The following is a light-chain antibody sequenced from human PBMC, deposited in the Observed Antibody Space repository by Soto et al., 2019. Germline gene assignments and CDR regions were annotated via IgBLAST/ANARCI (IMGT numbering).Light chain of an antibody. J-gene: IGKJ4*01. CDR3: RKGSAWLRV. V-gene: IGKV3-11*01. CDR2: DAS. CDR1: ESISSH. Sequence: EIVLTQSPATLSLSPGERATLSCRVSESISSHLVWYQQRPGQAPRLLIYDASKRATGIPDRFSGSGSGTDFTLTVRILEPEDFAVCDFRKGSAWLRVFGGGPRVDIK.